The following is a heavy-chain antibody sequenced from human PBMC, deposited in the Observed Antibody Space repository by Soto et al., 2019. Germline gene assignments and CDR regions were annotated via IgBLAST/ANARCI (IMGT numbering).Heavy chain of an antibody. D-gene: IGHD6-13*01. CDR2: IIPSFGTA. CDR3: ARGSRIAAAGPYYCGMDV. Sequence: GASVKVSCKASGGTFSSYAISWVRQAPGQGLEWMGGIIPSFGTANYAQKFQGRVTITADESTSTAYMELSSLRTEDTAVYYCARGSRIAAAGPYYCGMDVWGQGTTVTVSS. J-gene: IGHJ6*02. V-gene: IGHV1-69*13. CDR1: GGTFSSYA.